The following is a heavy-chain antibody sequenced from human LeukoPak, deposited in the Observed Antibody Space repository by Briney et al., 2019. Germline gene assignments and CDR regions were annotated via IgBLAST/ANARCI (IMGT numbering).Heavy chain of an antibody. CDR3: ARTPIVGWFDP. CDR1: GGSISSYY. D-gene: IGHD1-26*01. J-gene: IGHJ5*02. V-gene: IGHV4-59*01. CDR2: IYYSGNT. Sequence: SETLSLTCTVSGGSISSYYWSWIRQPPGKGLEWIGYIYYSGNTDYNPSLKSRVTISVDTSKNQFSLKLNSVTAADTAVYYCARTPIVGWFDPWGQGTLVTVSS.